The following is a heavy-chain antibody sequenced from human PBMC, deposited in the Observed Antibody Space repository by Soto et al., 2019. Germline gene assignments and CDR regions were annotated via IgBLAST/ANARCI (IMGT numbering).Heavy chain of an antibody. J-gene: IGHJ6*03. D-gene: IGHD1-1*01. V-gene: IGHV3-7*01. CDR1: GFTFSSYW. CDR3: ARAARTTGTYYYYYYMDV. CDR2: IKQDGSEK. Sequence: GGSLRLSCAASGFTFSSYWMSWVRQAPGKGLEWVANIKQDGSEKYYVDSVKGRFTISRDNAKNSLYLQMNSLRAEDTVVYYCARAARTTGTYYYYYYMDVWGKGTTVTVSS.